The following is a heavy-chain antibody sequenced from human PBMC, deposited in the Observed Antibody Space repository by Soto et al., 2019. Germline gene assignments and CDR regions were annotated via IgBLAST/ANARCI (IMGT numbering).Heavy chain of an antibody. CDR2: IYYSGST. Sequence: PSETLSLTCSVPGGSINSYYWSWIRQPPGKGLEWIGYIYYSGSTNYNPSLKSRITISVDTSKNQFSLRLSSVTAADTAVYYCARSPIEAVVKGDFDYWGQGTLVTVSS. D-gene: IGHD6-13*01. CDR1: GGSINSYY. CDR3: ARSPIEAVVKGDFDY. V-gene: IGHV4-59*01. J-gene: IGHJ4*02.